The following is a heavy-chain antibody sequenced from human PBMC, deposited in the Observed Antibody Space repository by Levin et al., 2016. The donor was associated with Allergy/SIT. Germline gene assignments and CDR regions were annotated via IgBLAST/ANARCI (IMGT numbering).Heavy chain of an antibody. Sequence: WVRQAPGQGLEWMGMINPGGGSPSLAQKFQDRVTMIRDMSTSTVYMELSSLRSEDTAVYYCARACSTISCPEDYFYYPMDVWGRGTTVTVSS. CDR2: INPGGGSP. V-gene: IGHV1-46*01. J-gene: IGHJ6*03. D-gene: IGHD2-2*01. CDR3: ARACSTISCPEDYFYYPMDV.